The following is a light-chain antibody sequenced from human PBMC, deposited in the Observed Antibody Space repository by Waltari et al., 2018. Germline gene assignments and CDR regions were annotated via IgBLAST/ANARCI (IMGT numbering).Light chain of an antibody. CDR2: ATS. J-gene: IGKJ5*01. CDR1: QVILGY. V-gene: IGKV1-9*01. CDR3: QQLKSYPIT. Sequence: DTLMTQSPSSLSASVGDRVTITCRASQVILGYLAWYQQRPGKAPKFLIYATSTLRSGVPSRFSGSGSGTDFTLTISDLQPEDFATYYCQQLKSYPITFGQGTRLEIK.